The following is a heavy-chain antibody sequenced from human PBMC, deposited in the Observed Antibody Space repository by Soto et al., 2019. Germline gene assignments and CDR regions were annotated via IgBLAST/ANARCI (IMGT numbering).Heavy chain of an antibody. CDR2: ISSSSSYI. J-gene: IGHJ5*02. D-gene: IGHD2-2*01. CDR1: GFTFSSYS. V-gene: IGHV3-21*01. Sequence: EVQLVESGGGLVKPGGSLRLSCAASGFTFSSYSTNWVRQAPGKGLEWVSSISSSSSYIYYADSVKGRFTISRDNAKNSLYLQMNSLRAEDTAVYYCARDMEYCSSTSCYPWFDPWGQGTLVTVSS. CDR3: ARDMEYCSSTSCYPWFDP.